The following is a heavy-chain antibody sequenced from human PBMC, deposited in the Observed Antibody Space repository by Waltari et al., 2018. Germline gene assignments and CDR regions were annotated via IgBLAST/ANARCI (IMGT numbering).Heavy chain of an antibody. J-gene: IGHJ3*02. CDR1: GFTFSSYA. CDR2: ISGSGGST. Sequence: EVQLLESGGGLVQPGGSLRLSCAASGFTFSSYAMSWVRQATGKGLEWVSAISGSGGSTYYADSVKGRFTISRDNSKNTLYLQMNSLRAEDTAVYYCAKDRAIVVVVAAPGAFDIWGQGTMVTVSS. V-gene: IGHV3-23*01. CDR3: AKDRAIVVVVAAPGAFDI. D-gene: IGHD2-15*01.